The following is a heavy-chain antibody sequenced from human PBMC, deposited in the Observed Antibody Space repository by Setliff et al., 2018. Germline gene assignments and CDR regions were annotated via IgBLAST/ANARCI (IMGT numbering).Heavy chain of an antibody. CDR1: GFTFSSYG. Sequence: PGGSLRLSCAASGFTFSSYGMHWVRQAPGKGLEWVAFIQFDGSNKYYADSVKGRFTISRDNSKKTLYLQMNSLRAEDTAVYYCAKDLYSSSWNYYYYGMDVWGQGTTVTVSS. V-gene: IGHV3-30*02. CDR3: AKDLYSSSWNYYYYGMDV. CDR2: IQFDGSNK. J-gene: IGHJ6*02. D-gene: IGHD6-13*01.